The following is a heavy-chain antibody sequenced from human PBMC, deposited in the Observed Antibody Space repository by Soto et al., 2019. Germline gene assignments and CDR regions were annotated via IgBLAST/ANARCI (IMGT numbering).Heavy chain of an antibody. CDR3: ARDYSSSWYGAYGMDV. CDR2: IYYSGST. Sequence: QVQLQESGPGLVKPSETLSLTCTVSGGSISSYYWSWIRQPPGKGLEWIGYIYYSGSTNYNPSLKSRVTISVDTSKNQFSLKLSSVTAADTAVYYCARDYSSSWYGAYGMDVWGQGTTVTVSS. V-gene: IGHV4-59*01. D-gene: IGHD6-13*01. CDR1: GGSISSYY. J-gene: IGHJ6*02.